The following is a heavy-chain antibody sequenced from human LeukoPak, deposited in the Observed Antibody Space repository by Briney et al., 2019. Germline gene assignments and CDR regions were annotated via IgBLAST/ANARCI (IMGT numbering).Heavy chain of an antibody. J-gene: IGHJ4*02. D-gene: IGHD6-19*01. V-gene: IGHV3-23*01. CDR3: AKDPLGYSSGWYHFDY. CDR1: GFTFSSYA. CDR2: ISGSGGIT. Sequence: PGGSLRLSCAASGFTFSSYAMSWVRQAPGKGLEWVSAISGSGGITYYADSVKGRFTISRDNSKNTLYLQMNSLRAEDTAVYYCAKDPLGYSSGWYHFDYWGQGTLVTVSS.